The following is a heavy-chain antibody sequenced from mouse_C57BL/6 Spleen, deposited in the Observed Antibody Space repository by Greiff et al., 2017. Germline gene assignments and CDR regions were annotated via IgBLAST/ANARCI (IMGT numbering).Heavy chain of an antibody. D-gene: IGHD3-3*01. CDR3: ARGGGTAWFAY. V-gene: IGHV1-55*01. CDR1: GYTFTSYW. Sequence: QVHVKQPGAELVKPGASVKMSCKASGYTFTSYWITWVKQRPGQGLEWIGDIYPGSGSTNYNEKFKSKATLTVDTSSSTAYMQLSSLTSEDSAVYYCARGGGTAWFAYWGQGTLVTVSA. J-gene: IGHJ3*01. CDR2: IYPGSGST.